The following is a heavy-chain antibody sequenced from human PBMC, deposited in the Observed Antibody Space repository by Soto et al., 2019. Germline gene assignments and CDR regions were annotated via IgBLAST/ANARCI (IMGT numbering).Heavy chain of an antibody. CDR2: INPSGGRT. Sequence: SVKVSCEASGNSFTTYYMHWVRQAPGQGLEWMGIINPSGGRTTYAQKFRGRVTMTRDTSTSTFHMELSSLTSEDTAVYYCAGLYHYDSSGYYDYWGQGTLVTVSS. V-gene: IGHV1-46*01. D-gene: IGHD3-22*01. CDR3: AGLYHYDSSGYYDY. CDR1: GNSFTTYY. J-gene: IGHJ4*02.